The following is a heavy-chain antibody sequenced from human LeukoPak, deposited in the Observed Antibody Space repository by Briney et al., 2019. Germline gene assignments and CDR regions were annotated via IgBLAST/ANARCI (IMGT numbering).Heavy chain of an antibody. CDR2: FIPILNTT. CDR1: GGTFSGNS. V-gene: IGHV1-69*08. D-gene: IGHD1-7*01. J-gene: IGHJ4*02. CDR3: ARETRDSNWNSVAYLDH. Sequence: SVKVSCKASGGTFSGNSITWVRQAPGQGLEWMGRFIPILNTTNYAQDFQGRVTLTADKSTSTAYMELMSLGSEDTAVYYCARETRDSNWNSVAYLDHWGQGTLVTVSS.